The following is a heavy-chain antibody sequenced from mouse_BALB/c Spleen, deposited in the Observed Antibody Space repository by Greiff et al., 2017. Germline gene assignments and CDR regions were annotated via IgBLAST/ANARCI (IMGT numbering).Heavy chain of an antibody. Sequence: EVQGVESGGGLVQPGGSLKLSCAASGFTFSSYGMSWVRQTPDKRLELVATINSNGGSTYYPDSVKGRFTISRDNAKNTLYLQMSSLKSEDTAMYYCARDWEVRYAMDYWGQGTSVTVSS. CDR2: INSNGGST. CDR3: ARDWEVRYAMDY. V-gene: IGHV5-6-3*01. J-gene: IGHJ4*01. CDR1: GFTFSSYG. D-gene: IGHD2-14*01.